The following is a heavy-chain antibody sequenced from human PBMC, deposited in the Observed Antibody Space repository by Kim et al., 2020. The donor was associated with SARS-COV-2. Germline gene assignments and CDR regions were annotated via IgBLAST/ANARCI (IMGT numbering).Heavy chain of an antibody. V-gene: IGHV4-59*13. J-gene: IGHJ1*01. Sequence: SETLSLTCTVSGASITSYYRTWIRQPPGKGLELIGYIYYSGSTNYNPSLNSRVTLSVDTSKNQFSLKLSSVTAADTAVYYCASYSGSFYFQHWGLGTLITVSS. D-gene: IGHD1-26*01. CDR3: ASYSGSFYFQH. CDR1: GASITSYY. CDR2: IYYSGST.